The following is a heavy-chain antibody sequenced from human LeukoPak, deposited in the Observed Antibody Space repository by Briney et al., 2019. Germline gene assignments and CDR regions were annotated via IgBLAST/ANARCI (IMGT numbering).Heavy chain of an antibody. V-gene: IGHV3-21*01. D-gene: IGHD6-19*01. CDR3: ARDLIAVAGPFDY. Sequence: GGSLRLSCVASGFSFSGYWMTWVRQAPGKGLEWVSSISSSSSYIYYADSVKGRFTISRDNSKNTLYLQMNSLRAEDTAVYYCARDLIAVAGPFDYWGQGTLVTVSS. CDR1: GFSFSGYW. CDR2: ISSSSSYI. J-gene: IGHJ4*02.